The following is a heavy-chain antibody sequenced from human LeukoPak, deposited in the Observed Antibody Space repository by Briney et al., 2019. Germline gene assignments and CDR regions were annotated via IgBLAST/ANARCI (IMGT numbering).Heavy chain of an antibody. CDR3: AKVRGDFSYYYYGMDV. CDR1: GFTFSSYG. D-gene: IGHD3-3*01. Sequence: PGGSLRLSCAASGFTFSSYGMHWVRQAPGKGLEWVAVISYDGSNKYYADSVKGRFTISRDNSKSTLYLQMNSLRAEDTAVYYCAKVRGDFSYYYYGMDVWGQGTTVTVSS. V-gene: IGHV3-30*18. J-gene: IGHJ6*02. CDR2: ISYDGSNK.